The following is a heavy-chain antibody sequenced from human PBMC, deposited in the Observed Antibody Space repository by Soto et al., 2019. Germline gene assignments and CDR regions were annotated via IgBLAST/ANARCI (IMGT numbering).Heavy chain of an antibody. Sequence: QGQLVQSGPEVKKPGASVKVSCKASGYTFTRYGISWVRQAPGQGLEWMGWISGYNGDTNYAQKVQGRVTMTIDTSTSTADMELRSLTSDDTAIYYCAKNGRLPYYYYGMDVWGQGTTVTVSS. CDR1: GYTFTRYG. CDR2: ISGYNGDT. V-gene: IGHV1-18*01. J-gene: IGHJ6*02. D-gene: IGHD2-21*02. CDR3: AKNGRLPYYYYGMDV.